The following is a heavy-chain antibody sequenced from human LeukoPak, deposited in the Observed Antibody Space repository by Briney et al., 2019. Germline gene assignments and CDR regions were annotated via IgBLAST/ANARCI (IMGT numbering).Heavy chain of an antibody. J-gene: IGHJ6*02. CDR3: ARDGEVPAAIEGFEAYGMDV. V-gene: IGHV3-30*03. Sequence: GGSLRLSCAASGFTFSSYGMHWVRQAPGKGLEWVAVISYDGSNKYYADSVKGRFTISRDNSKDTLYLQMNSLRAEDTAVYYCARDGEVPAAIEGFEAYGMDVWGQGTTVTVSS. D-gene: IGHD2-2*01. CDR2: ISYDGSNK. CDR1: GFTFSSYG.